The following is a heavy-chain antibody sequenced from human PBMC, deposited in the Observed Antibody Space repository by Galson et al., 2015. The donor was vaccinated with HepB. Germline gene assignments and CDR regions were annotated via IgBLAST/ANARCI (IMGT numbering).Heavy chain of an antibody. CDR2: ISYDGSNK. J-gene: IGHJ3*02. CDR3: AKGDSSGPTPGYAFDI. V-gene: IGHV3-30*18. D-gene: IGHD3-22*01. CDR1: GFTFSSYG. Sequence: SLRLSCAASGFTFSSYGMHWVRQAPGKGLEWVAVISYDGSNKYYADSVKGRFTISRDNSKNTLYLQMNSLRAEDTAVDYCAKGDSSGPTPGYAFDIWGQGTMVTVSS.